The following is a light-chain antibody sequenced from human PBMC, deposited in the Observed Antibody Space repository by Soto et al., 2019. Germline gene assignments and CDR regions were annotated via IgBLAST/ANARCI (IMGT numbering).Light chain of an antibody. CDR2: ELS. Sequence: EIVMTQTPLSLVVVLGQPASISCKSSQSLLHHDRKTYLYWYVQKPGQPPQLLIYELSNRFFGVSGRFRGRGSVTDFTLRIRRVEAEDGGLDYGMQSKERPPVFGQGTRLEIK. CDR1: QSLLHHDRKTY. J-gene: IGKJ5*01. V-gene: IGKV2D-29*01. CDR3: MQSKERPPV.